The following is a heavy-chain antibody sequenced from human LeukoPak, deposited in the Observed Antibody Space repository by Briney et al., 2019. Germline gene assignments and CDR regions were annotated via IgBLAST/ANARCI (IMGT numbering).Heavy chain of an antibody. D-gene: IGHD4-23*01. CDR1: GGSISSGDYY. V-gene: IGHV4-30-4*01. CDR3: ARAYTTVVTPGPFDY. Sequence: SETLSLTCTVSGGSISSGDYYWSWIRQPPGKGLEWIGYIYYSGSTYYNPSLKSRVTISVDTSKNQFSLKLSSVTAADTAVYYCARAYTTVVTPGPFDYWGQGTLVTVSS. J-gene: IGHJ4*02. CDR2: IYYSGST.